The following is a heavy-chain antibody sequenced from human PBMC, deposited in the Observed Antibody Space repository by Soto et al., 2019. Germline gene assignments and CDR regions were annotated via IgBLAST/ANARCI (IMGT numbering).Heavy chain of an antibody. V-gene: IGHV4-34*01. D-gene: IGHD3-3*01. CDR2: INHSGST. CDR1: GGSFSGYY. Sequence: SETLSLTCAVYGGSFSGYYWSWIRQPPGKGLEWIGEINHSGSTNYNPSLKSRVTISVDTSKNQFSLTLSSVTAADTAVYYCARGGQVLRFLEWFRAHFDYWGQGTLVTVSS. CDR3: ARGGQVLRFLEWFRAHFDY. J-gene: IGHJ4*02.